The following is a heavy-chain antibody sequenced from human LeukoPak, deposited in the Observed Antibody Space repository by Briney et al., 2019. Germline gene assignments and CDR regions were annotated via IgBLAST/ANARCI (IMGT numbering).Heavy chain of an antibody. Sequence: GGSLRLSCAASGFTFSSYGMHWVRQAPGKGLEWVAFIRYDGSNKYYADSVKGRFTISRDNSKNTLYLQMNSLRAEDAAVYYCAKDPSFAVVTHGDYWGQGTLVTVSS. J-gene: IGHJ4*02. V-gene: IGHV3-30*02. CDR1: GFTFSSYG. CDR2: IRYDGSNK. CDR3: AKDPSFAVVTHGDY. D-gene: IGHD3-3*01.